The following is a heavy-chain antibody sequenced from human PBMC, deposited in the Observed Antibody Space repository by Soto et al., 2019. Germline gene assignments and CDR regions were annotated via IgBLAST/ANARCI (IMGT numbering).Heavy chain of an antibody. CDR2: IYHSGST. Sequence: QLQLQESGSGLVKPSQTLSLTCAVSGGSISSGGYSWSWIRQPPGKGLEWIGYIYHSGSTYYNPSLNSRVTISVARSTNRFSLKLSSVTAADTAVYYCARVQVLSSDAFDTCGQATMVTVSS. D-gene: IGHD6-6*01. J-gene: IGHJ3*02. V-gene: IGHV4-30-2*01. CDR3: ARVQVLSSDAFDT. CDR1: GGSISSGGYS.